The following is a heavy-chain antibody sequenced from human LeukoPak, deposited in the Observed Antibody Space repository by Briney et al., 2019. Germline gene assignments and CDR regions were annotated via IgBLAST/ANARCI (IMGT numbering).Heavy chain of an antibody. Sequence: SENLSLTCTGSGFSISSGPYYWGWLRQPPGKGLERIGNIYYSGTTHYNPSLKSRVTISVDTSKSQFSLNLSSVTAADSAVYYCASERPAKENCVFDFWGRGTLVTVSS. CDR2: IYYSGTT. V-gene: IGHV4-61*01. D-gene: IGHD2-2*01. CDR1: GFSISSGPYY. CDR3: ASERPAKENCVFDF. J-gene: IGHJ2*01.